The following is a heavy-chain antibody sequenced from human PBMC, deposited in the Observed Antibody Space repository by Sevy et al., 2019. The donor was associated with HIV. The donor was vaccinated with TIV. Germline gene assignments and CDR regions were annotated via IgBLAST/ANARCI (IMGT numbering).Heavy chain of an antibody. J-gene: IGHJ3*02. D-gene: IGHD3-10*01. CDR3: ARVLLLWFGESMINDAFDI. V-gene: IGHV3-48*02. CDR2: ISSSSSTI. CDR1: GFTFSSYS. Sequence: GGSLRLSCAASGFTFSSYSMNWVRQAPGKGLEWVSYISSSSSTIYYADFVKGRFTISRDNAKNFLFLQMNSLRDEDTAVYYCARVLLLWFGESMINDAFDIWGQGTMVTVSS.